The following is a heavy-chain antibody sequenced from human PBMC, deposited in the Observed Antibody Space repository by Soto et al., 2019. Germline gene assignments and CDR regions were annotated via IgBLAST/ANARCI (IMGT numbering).Heavy chain of an antibody. CDR1: RLTFSSHG. Sequence: EVQLLESGGGLVQPGGSLRLSCAASRLTFSSHGMSWVRQAPGKGLEWVSNVSGSGTSTYYADSVRGRFTISRETSKNTLYLAMNSPGADDPAVYYCATGRWLRHTDNWGQGTLVTVSS. D-gene: IGHD5-12*01. V-gene: IGHV3-23*01. CDR3: ATGRWLRHTDN. J-gene: IGHJ4*02. CDR2: VSGSGTST.